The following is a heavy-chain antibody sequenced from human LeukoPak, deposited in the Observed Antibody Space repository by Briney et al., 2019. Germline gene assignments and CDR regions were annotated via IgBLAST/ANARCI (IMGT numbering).Heavy chain of an antibody. V-gene: IGHV4-4*02. Sequence: SETLSLICAVSGVSISSSNWWSWVRQPPGKGLEWIGEIYHSGSTNYNLSLKSRVTISVDKSKNQFSLKLTSVTAADTAFYYCASLDGSGSYWGQGTLVTVSS. CDR1: GVSISSSNW. D-gene: IGHD3-10*01. CDR2: IYHSGST. CDR3: ASLDGSGSY. J-gene: IGHJ4*02.